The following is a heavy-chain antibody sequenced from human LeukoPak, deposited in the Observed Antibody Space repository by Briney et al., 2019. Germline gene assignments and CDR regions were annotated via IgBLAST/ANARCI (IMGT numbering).Heavy chain of an antibody. D-gene: IGHD4-17*01. Sequence: PSETLSLTCTVSGGSISSYYWSWIRQPPGEGLEWIGYIYYSGSTNYNPSLKSRVTISVDTSKNQFSLKLSSVTAADTAVYYCARARRATVTAFDYWGQGTLVTVSS. J-gene: IGHJ4*02. CDR3: ARARRATVTAFDY. CDR2: IYYSGST. V-gene: IGHV4-59*08. CDR1: GGSISSYY.